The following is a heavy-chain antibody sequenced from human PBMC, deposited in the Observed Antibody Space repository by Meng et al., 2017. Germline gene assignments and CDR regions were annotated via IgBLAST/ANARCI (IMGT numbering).Heavy chain of an antibody. CDR3: ARALYSGSYYLLDY. Sequence: ASVKVSCKASGYTFTGYYMHWVRQAPGQGFEWMGRINPNSGGTNYAQKFQGRVTMTRDTSISTAYMELSRLRSDDTAVYYCARALYSGSYYLLDYWGQGTLVTVSS. CDR2: INPNSGGT. J-gene: IGHJ4*02. D-gene: IGHD1-26*01. V-gene: IGHV1-2*06. CDR1: GYTFTGYY.